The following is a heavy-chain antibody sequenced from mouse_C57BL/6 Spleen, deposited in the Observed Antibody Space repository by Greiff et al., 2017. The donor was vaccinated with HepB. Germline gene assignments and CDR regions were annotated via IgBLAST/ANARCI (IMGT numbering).Heavy chain of an antibody. CDR1: GYTFTSYW. D-gene: IGHD4-1*01. V-gene: IGHV1-50*01. CDR2: IDPSDSYT. Sequence: VQLQQPGAELVKPGASVKLSCKASGYTFTSYWMQWVKQRPGQGLEWIGEIDPSDSYTNYNQKFKGKATLTVDTSSSTAYMQLSSLTSEDSAVYYCARRSNWGYYFDYWGQGTTLTVSS. CDR3: ARRSNWGYYFDY. J-gene: IGHJ2*01.